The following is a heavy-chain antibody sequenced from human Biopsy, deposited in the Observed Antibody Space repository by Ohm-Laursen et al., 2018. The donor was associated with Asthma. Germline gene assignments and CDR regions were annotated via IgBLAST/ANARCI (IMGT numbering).Heavy chain of an antibody. CDR3: ARRYNWNGMDV. J-gene: IGHJ6*02. Sequence: SVKVSCKASGYTLTSYGMNWVRQAPGQGLEWMGWMNTNAGNPTYAQGFTGRFVFSLDTSVSTAYLQISSLKAEDTAVYYCARRYNWNGMDVWGQGTTVTVSS. V-gene: IGHV7-4-1*02. CDR1: GYTLTSYG. CDR2: MNTNAGNP. D-gene: IGHD1-20*01.